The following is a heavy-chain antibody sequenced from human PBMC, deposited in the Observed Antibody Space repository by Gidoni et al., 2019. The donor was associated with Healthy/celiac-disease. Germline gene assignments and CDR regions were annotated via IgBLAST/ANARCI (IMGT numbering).Heavy chain of an antibody. J-gene: IGHJ6*02. Sequence: QVQLQESGPGLVKPSQTLSLTCPVSGGSISRGDYYWSWIRQPPGKGLEWIGYIYYSGSTYYNPSLKSRVTISVDTSKNQFSLKLSSVTAADTAVYYCAREGVVITEANYYYYGMDVWGQGTTVTVSS. D-gene: IGHD3-22*01. V-gene: IGHV4-30-4*01. CDR1: GGSISRGDYY. CDR2: IYYSGST. CDR3: AREGVVITEANYYYYGMDV.